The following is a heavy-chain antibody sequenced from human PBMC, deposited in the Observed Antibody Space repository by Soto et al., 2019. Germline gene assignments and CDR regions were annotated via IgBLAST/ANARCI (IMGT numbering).Heavy chain of an antibody. Sequence: GGSLRLSCAASGFTFRDYSMNWVRRAPGEGLEWVSYVSGASDSIYYADSVKGRFTISRDNSKNTLYLQMNSLRAEDTAVYYCAKLSSSTSPYMDVWGKGTTVTVSS. CDR3: AKLSSSTSPYMDV. D-gene: IGHD2-2*01. CDR1: GFTFRDYS. V-gene: IGHV3-48*01. J-gene: IGHJ6*03. CDR2: VSGASDSI.